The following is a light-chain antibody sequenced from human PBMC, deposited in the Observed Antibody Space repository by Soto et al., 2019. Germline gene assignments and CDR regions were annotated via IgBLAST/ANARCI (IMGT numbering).Light chain of an antibody. CDR2: EGS. CDR1: SSDIGSYNL. V-gene: IGLV2-23*01. J-gene: IGLJ1*01. CDR3: CSYAGSITYV. Sequence: SALTQPASVSGSPGQSVTISCTGTSSDIGSYNLVSWYQQYPGKPPKLMIYEGSKRPSGVSSRFSGSKSGSTASLTISGLRTEDEADYYCCSYAGSITYVFGTGTKVTVL.